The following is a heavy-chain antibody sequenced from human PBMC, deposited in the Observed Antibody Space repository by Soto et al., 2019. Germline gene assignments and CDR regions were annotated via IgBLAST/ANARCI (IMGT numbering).Heavy chain of an antibody. CDR1: GGTFSSYA. Sequence: SVKVSCKASGGTFSSYAISWVRQAPGQGLEWMGGIIPIFGTANYAQKFQGRVTITADESTSTAYMELSSLRSEDTAVYYCARYLAAAGGPNWFDPWGQGTLVTVSS. CDR3: ARYLAAAGGPNWFDP. V-gene: IGHV1-69*13. CDR2: IIPIFGTA. D-gene: IGHD6-13*01. J-gene: IGHJ5*02.